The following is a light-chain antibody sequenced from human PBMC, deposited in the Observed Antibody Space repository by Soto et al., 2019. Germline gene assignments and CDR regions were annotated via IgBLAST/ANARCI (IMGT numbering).Light chain of an antibody. Sequence: DLQMTQSPSSLSASVGDRVTITCRASQGISNYLAWYQQKPGKGPKFLIYAASTLQSGVPSRFSGSGSGTDFPLTIPSLQPADVATYYCQKYNRAPWTFGQGTKVEIK. CDR1: QGISNY. CDR2: AAS. V-gene: IGKV1-27*01. J-gene: IGKJ1*01. CDR3: QKYNRAPWT.